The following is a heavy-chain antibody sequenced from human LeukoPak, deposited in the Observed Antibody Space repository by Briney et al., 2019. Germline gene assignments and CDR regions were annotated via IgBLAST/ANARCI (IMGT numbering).Heavy chain of an antibody. D-gene: IGHD6-13*01. CDR2: TYYRSRWFN. J-gene: IGHJ4*02. CDR3: ARYSSNFKSFDY. CDR1: GDSVSSNSAA. Sequence: SQTLSLTCAMSGDSVSSNSAAWTWIRQSPSRGLEWLGRTYYRSRWFNDYAVSVKGRITINPDTSKNQFSLQLNSVTPEDTAVYYCARYSSNFKSFDYWGQGTLVTVSS. V-gene: IGHV6-1*01.